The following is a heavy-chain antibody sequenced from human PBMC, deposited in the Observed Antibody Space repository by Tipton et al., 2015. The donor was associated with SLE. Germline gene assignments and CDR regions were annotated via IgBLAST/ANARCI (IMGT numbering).Heavy chain of an antibody. V-gene: IGHV3-11*01. J-gene: IGHJ2*01. CDR3: ARDPSCDWYFDL. CDR1: GFTFSDYY. CDR2: ISSSGSTI. Sequence: SLRLSCAASGFTFSDYYMSWIRQAPGKGLEWVSYISSSGSTIYYADSVKGRFTISRDNAKNSLYLQMNSLRAEDTAVYYCARDPSCDWYFDLWGRGTLVTVSS. D-gene: IGHD2-15*01.